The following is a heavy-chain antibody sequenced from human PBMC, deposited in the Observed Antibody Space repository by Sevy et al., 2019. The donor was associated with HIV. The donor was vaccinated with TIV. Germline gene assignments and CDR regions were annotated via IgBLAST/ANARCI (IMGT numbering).Heavy chain of an antibody. Sequence: GGSLRLSCAGSGCTFTNAWMSWVRQAPGKGLEWVGRIKTKTDGGTTHYAAPVKGRFTISRDDSKNMLYLQMNSLKTEDTAVYYSTTDYYGSGSFRTWGWWSQGTRVTVSS. CDR1: GCTFTNAW. D-gene: IGHD3-10*01. J-gene: IGHJ1*01. CDR3: TTDYYGSGSFRTWGW. V-gene: IGHV3-15*01. CDR2: IKTKTDGGTT.